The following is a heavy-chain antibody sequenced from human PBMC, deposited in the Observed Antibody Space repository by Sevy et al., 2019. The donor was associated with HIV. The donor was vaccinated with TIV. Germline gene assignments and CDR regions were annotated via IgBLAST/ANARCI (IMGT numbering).Heavy chain of an antibody. V-gene: IGHV1-24*01. CDR2: FDPEDGET. Sequence: ASVKVSCKVSGYTLSELAMHWVRQAPGKGLEWMGGFDPEDGETSYAQKFQGRVTMSEDTSTDTAYMELSSLRSEDTAVYYCATHIRPEAFDIWGQGTMVTVSS. J-gene: IGHJ3*02. D-gene: IGHD1-1*01. CDR3: ATHIRPEAFDI. CDR1: GYTLSELA.